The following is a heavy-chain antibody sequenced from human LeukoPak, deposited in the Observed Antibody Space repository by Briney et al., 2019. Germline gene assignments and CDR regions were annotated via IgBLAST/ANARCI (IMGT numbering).Heavy chain of an antibody. D-gene: IGHD3-10*01. Sequence: ASVKVSCKASGYTFTSYGISWVRQAPGQGLEWMGWISAYNGNTNYAQKLQGRVTMTTDTSTSTAYMELRSLRSDDTAVYYCARDRRTMVRGFFDPWGQGTQVTVSS. CDR3: ARDRRTMVRGFFDP. CDR2: ISAYNGNT. V-gene: IGHV1-18*04. CDR1: GYTFTSYG. J-gene: IGHJ5*02.